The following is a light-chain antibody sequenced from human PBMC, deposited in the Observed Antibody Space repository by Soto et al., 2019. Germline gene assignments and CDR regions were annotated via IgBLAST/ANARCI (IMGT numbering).Light chain of an antibody. J-gene: IGLJ1*01. Sequence: QSALTQPHSVSGSPGQSVAIPCSGTSSDVGGYNYVSWYQQHPGKAPKLIIFDVNKRPSGVPDRFSGSKSGSTASLTISGLQAEDEADYYCCSYGGSFYVVGTGTKLTVL. V-gene: IGLV2-11*01. CDR2: DVN. CDR1: SSDVGGYNY. CDR3: CSYGGSFYV.